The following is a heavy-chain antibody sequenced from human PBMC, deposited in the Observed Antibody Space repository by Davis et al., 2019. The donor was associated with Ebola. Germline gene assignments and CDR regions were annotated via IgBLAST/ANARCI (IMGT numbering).Heavy chain of an antibody. V-gene: IGHV3-72*01. CDR3: TSRNKAYGDYVGY. CDR2: TRNKANSYTT. CDR1: GFTFSDHY. J-gene: IGHJ4*02. Sequence: GESLKISCAASGFTFSDHYMDWVRQAPGKGLEWVGRTRNKANSYTTEYAASVKGRFTISRDDSKNTAYLQMNSLKTEDTAVYYCTSRNKAYGDYVGYWGQGTLVTVSS. D-gene: IGHD4-17*01.